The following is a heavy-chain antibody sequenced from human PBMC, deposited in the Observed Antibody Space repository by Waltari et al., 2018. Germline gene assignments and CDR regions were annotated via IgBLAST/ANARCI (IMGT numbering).Heavy chain of an antibody. Sequence: QVTLKESGPVLVKPTETLTLTCTVSGFSLSNARMGVSWIRQHPGKALEWLAHIFSNDEKSYSTSLKSRLTSTKDTSKSQVVRTMTNMDPVDTATYYCARGNGDYFFYYYGMAVSGQGTPVTVSS. V-gene: IGHV2-26*01. CDR3: ARGNGDYFFYYYGMAV. J-gene: IGHJ6*02. CDR2: IFSNDEK. CDR1: GFSLSNARMG. D-gene: IGHD4-17*01.